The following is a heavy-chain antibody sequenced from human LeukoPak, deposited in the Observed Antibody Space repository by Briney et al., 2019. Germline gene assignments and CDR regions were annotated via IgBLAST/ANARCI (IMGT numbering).Heavy chain of an antibody. CDR3: AKQDTAIGGFAY. J-gene: IGHJ4*02. CDR2: INWNGGST. D-gene: IGHD5-18*01. CDR1: GFTFSSYY. Sequence: GGSLRLSCVASGFTFSSYYMSWVRQAPGKGLEWVSGINWNGGSTGYADSVKGRFTISRDNAKNSLYLQMNSLRAEDTALYYCAKQDTAIGGFAYWGQGTLVTVSS. V-gene: IGHV3-20*04.